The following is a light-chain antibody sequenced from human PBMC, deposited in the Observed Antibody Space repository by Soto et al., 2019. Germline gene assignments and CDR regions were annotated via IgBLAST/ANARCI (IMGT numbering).Light chain of an antibody. CDR2: EGS. CDR3: CSYAGSSTVV. CDR1: SSDVGSYKF. J-gene: IGLJ2*01. V-gene: IGLV2-23*01. Sequence: QSVLTQPASVSGSPGQSITISCTGTSSDVGSYKFVSWYQQHPVKAPKLMIYEGSKRPSGVSSRFSGSKSGNTASLTISGLQAEDEADYYCCSYAGSSTVVFGGGTKLTVL.